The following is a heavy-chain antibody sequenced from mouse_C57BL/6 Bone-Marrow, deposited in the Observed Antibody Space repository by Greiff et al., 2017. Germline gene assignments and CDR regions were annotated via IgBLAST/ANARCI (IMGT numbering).Heavy chain of an antibody. Sequence: EVKLQESGPGLVKPSQSLSLTCSVTGYSITSGYYWNWIRQFPGNKLEWMGYISYDGSNNYNPSLKNRISITRDTSKNQFFLKLNSVTTEDTATYYCARRYYGSSPFAYWGQGTLVTVSA. CDR3: ARRYYGSSPFAY. D-gene: IGHD1-1*01. J-gene: IGHJ3*01. CDR2: ISYDGSN. CDR1: GYSITSGYY. V-gene: IGHV3-6*01.